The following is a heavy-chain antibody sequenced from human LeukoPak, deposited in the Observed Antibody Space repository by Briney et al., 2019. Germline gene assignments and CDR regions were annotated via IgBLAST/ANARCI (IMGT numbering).Heavy chain of an antibody. CDR3: ARFGLYYDSSGYYENLDY. CDR2: IYYSGST. V-gene: IGHV4-59*08. Sequence: PSETLSLTCTVSGGSISSYYWSWIRQPPGKGLEWIGYIYYSGSTNYNPSLKSRVTISVDTSKNQFSLKLSSVTAADTAVYYCARFGLYYDSSGYYENLDYWGQGTLVTVSS. J-gene: IGHJ4*02. D-gene: IGHD3-22*01. CDR1: GGSISSYY.